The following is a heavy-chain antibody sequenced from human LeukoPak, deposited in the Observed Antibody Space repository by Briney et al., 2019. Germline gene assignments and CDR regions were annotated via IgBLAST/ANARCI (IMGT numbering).Heavy chain of an antibody. CDR2: IVVGSGNT. J-gene: IGHJ4*02. CDR1: GFTFTSSA. Sequence: ASVKVSCKASGFTFTSSAVQWVRQARGQRLEWIGWIVVGSGNTNYAQKFQERVTMTRDTSTSTVYMELSSLRSEDTAVYYCARSLHDYGGNSQEYYFDYWGQGTLVTVSS. V-gene: IGHV1-58*01. CDR3: ARSLHDYGGNSQEYYFDY. D-gene: IGHD4-23*01.